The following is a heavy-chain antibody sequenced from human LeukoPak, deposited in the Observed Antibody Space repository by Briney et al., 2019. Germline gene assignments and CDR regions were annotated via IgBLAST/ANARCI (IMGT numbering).Heavy chain of an antibody. V-gene: IGHV4-30-4*01. CDR1: GGSISSGDYY. J-gene: IGHJ4*02. CDR2: IYYSGST. D-gene: IGHD4-17*01. Sequence: PSETLSLTCTGSGGSISSGDYYWSWIRQPPRKGLEWIGYIYYSGSTYYNPSLKSRVTVSVDTSKNQFSLKLSSVTAADTAVYYCARGPHDYGDYYFDYWGQGTLVTVSS. CDR3: ARGPHDYGDYYFDY.